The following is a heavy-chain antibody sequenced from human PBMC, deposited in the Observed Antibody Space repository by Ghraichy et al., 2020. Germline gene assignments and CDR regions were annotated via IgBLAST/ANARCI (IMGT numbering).Heavy chain of an antibody. Sequence: ASVKVSCKASGYTFTSYDINWVRQATGQGLEWMGWMNPNSGNTGYAQKFQGRVTITRNTSISTAYMELSSLRSEDTAVYYCARLGLQMSGGGYGGMDVWGQWTTVTVSS. CDR3: ARLGLQMSGGGYGGMDV. J-gene: IGHJ6*02. D-gene: IGHD3-16*01. CDR2: MNPNSGNT. V-gene: IGHV1-8*03. CDR1: GYTFTSYD.